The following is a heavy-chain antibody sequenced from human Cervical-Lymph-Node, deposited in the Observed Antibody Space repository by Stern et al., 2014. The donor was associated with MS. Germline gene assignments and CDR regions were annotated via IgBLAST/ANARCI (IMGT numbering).Heavy chain of an antibody. D-gene: IGHD1-14*01. CDR2: IYSDGTT. V-gene: IGHV3-53*01. J-gene: IGHJ4*02. Sequence: VQLVESGGGLIQPGGSLRLSCAASGFTVSSDYMNWVRQAPGKGLEWVSIIYSDGTTNYADSSKGRVTISRDNSKNQSALQMNSLRAEDTAVYYCARDPRDHLGLFYWGQGTLVTVSS. CDR1: GFTVSSDY. CDR3: ARDPRDHLGLFY.